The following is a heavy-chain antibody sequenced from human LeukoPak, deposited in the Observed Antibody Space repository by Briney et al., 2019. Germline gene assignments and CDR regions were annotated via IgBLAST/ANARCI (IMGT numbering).Heavy chain of an antibody. J-gene: IGHJ4*02. CDR3: AKVLPGWQQLPPDY. CDR1: GFTFSSYS. D-gene: IGHD6-13*01. Sequence: PGGSLRLSCAASGFTFSSYSMNWVRQAPGKGLEWVSSISSSSSYIYYADSVKGRFTISRDNSKNTLYLQMNSLRAEDTAVYYCAKVLPGWQQLPPDYWGQGTLVTASS. CDR2: ISSSSSYI. V-gene: IGHV3-21*04.